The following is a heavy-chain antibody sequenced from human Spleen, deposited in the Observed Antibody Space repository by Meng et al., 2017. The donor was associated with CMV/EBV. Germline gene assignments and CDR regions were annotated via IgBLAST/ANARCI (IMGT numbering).Heavy chain of an antibody. CDR1: GFTFNSYS. V-gene: IGHV3-7*01. J-gene: IGHJ6*02. D-gene: IGHD2-2*01. Sequence: GGSLRLSCVASGFTFNSYSMSWVRQAPGKGLEWVANMKQDGGGKFYVDSVKGRFTISRDNAKNSLYLQMNSLRAEDTAVYYCARDTVYCSSTSCYEQNYYYYGMDVWGQGTTVTVS. CDR2: MKQDGGGK. CDR3: ARDTVYCSSTSCYEQNYYYYGMDV.